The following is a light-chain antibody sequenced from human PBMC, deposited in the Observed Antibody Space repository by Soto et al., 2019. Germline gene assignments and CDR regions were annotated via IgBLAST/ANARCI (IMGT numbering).Light chain of an antibody. V-gene: IGKV3-11*01. J-gene: IGKJ2*01. CDR3: QQRSSRPPMYT. CDR2: DAS. Sequence: EIVMTQSPATLSVSPGERVTLSCRASQSVSSYLVWYQQKPGQAPRLLIYDASKRATGIPARFSGSGSGTDFTLTISSLEPEDFAVYYCQQRSSRPPMYTFGQGTKVDIK. CDR1: QSVSSY.